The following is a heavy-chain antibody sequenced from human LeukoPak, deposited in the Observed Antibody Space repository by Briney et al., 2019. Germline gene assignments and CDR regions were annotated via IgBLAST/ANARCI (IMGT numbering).Heavy chain of an antibody. CDR1: GFIVSSNY. D-gene: IGHD2-21*02. J-gene: IGHJ4*02. CDR3: ARGLAYCGGDCYSGLGY. Sequence: GGSLRLSCAASGFIVSSNYMSWVRQAPGKGLEWVSVIYSGGSTYYADSVKGRFTISRDNSKNTLYLQMNSLRAEDTAVYYCARGLAYCGGDCYSGLGYWGQGTLVTVSS. CDR2: IYSGGST. V-gene: IGHV3-66*01.